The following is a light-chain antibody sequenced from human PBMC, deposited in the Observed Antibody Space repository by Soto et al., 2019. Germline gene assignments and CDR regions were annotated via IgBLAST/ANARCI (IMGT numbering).Light chain of an antibody. Sequence: QSVLTQPPSVSGAPGQRVTISCTGSSSNFGAGYDVHWYQQLPGTAPKLLIYGNNNRPSGVPDRFSGSKSGTSASLAITGLQAEDEADYYCQSYDSSLSAYVFGTGTKVTVL. CDR3: QSYDSSLSAYV. CDR1: SSNFGAGYD. J-gene: IGLJ1*01. CDR2: GNN. V-gene: IGLV1-40*01.